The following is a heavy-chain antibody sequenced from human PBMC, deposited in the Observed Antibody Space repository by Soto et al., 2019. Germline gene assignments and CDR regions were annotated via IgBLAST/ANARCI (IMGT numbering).Heavy chain of an antibody. CDR2: ISSSSSYI. CDR1: GFTFSSYS. CDR3: ARTEEYSSSWYGGYYYYGMDV. J-gene: IGHJ6*02. Sequence: PGGSLRLSCAASGFTFSSYSMNWVRQAPGKGLEWVSSISSSSSYIYYADSVKGRFTISRDNAKNSLYLQMNSLRAEDTAVYYCARTEEYSSSWYGGYYYYGMDVWGQGTTVTVSS. V-gene: IGHV3-21*01. D-gene: IGHD6-13*01.